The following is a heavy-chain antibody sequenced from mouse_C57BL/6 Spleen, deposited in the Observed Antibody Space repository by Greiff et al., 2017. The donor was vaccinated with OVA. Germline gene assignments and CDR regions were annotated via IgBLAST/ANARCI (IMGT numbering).Heavy chain of an antibody. D-gene: IGHD1-1*01. Sequence: EVQVVESGGGLVKPGGSLKLSCAASGFTFSSYAMSWVRQTPEKRLEWVATISDGGSYTYYPDNVKGRFTISRDNAKNNLYLQMSHLKSEDTAMYYCARALGDITTVVYFDYWGQGTTLTVSS. CDR3: ARALGDITTVVYFDY. CDR2: ISDGGSYT. J-gene: IGHJ2*01. V-gene: IGHV5-4*01. CDR1: GFTFSSYA.